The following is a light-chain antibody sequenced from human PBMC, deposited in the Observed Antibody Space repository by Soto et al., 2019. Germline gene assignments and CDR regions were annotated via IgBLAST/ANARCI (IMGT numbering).Light chain of an antibody. CDR1: SSDVGSYNY. CDR2: DVS. CDR3: SSYTTSSTHVV. Sequence: QSALTQPASVSGSPGQSITISCTGTSSDVGSYNYVSWYQQYPGKAPKLMIYDVSNRPSGVSYRFSGSKSGNTASLTISGLQAEDEADYYCSSYTTSSTHVVFGRGTKVTGL. J-gene: IGLJ2*01. V-gene: IGLV2-14*01.